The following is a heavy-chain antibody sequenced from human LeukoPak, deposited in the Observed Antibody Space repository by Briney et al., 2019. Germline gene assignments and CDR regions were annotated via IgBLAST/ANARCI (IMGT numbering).Heavy chain of an antibody. D-gene: IGHD3-10*01. CDR1: GFTFSSYA. CDR3: ARTLWGKYYFDY. J-gene: IGHJ4*02. Sequence: GGSLRLSCAASGFTFSSYAMSWVRQAPGKGLEWVSAISGNGGSTYYADSVKGRFTISRDNSKNTLYLQMNSLRAEDTAVYYCARTLWGKYYFDYWGQGTLVTVSS. CDR2: ISGNGGST. V-gene: IGHV3-23*01.